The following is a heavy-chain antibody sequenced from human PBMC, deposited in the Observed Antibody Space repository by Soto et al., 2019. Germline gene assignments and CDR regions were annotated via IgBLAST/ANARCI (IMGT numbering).Heavy chain of an antibody. CDR3: AKAGGQRFDY. V-gene: IGHV3-30*18. CDR1: GFTFSSYG. J-gene: IGHJ4*02. Sequence: QVQLVESGGGVVQPGRSLRLSCAASGFTFSSYGMHWVRQAPGKGLEWVAVISYDGSNKYYADSVKGRFTISRDNSKNTLYLQMNSLRADDTAVYYCAKAGGQRFDYSGQGTLVTVS. CDR2: ISYDGSNK.